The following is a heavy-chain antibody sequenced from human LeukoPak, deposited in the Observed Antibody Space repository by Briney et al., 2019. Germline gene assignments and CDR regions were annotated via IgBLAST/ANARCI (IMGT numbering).Heavy chain of an antibody. Sequence: RPGGSLRLSCAASGFTFGSFSMNWVRQAPGKGLECISYISSSSSTIYYADSVRGRFTISRDNAKNSLYLQMNSLRAEDTAVYYCARGLFGVVIHNWFDPWGQGTLATVSS. D-gene: IGHD3-3*01. CDR3: ARGLFGVVIHNWFDP. CDR2: ISSSSSTI. CDR1: GFTFGSFS. J-gene: IGHJ5*02. V-gene: IGHV3-48*01.